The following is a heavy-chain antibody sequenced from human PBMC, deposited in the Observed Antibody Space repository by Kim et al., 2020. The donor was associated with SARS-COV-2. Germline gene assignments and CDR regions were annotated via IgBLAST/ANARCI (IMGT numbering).Heavy chain of an antibody. V-gene: IGHV3-21*01. Sequence: GGSLRLSCAASGFTFSSYSMNWVRQAPGKGLEWVSSISSSSSYIYYTDSVKGRFTISRDNAKNSLYLQMNSLRAEDTAVYYCARDLLYCSSTSCYAGPLYYYYYGMDVWGQGTTVTVSS. D-gene: IGHD2-2*01. CDR1: GFTFSSYS. CDR2: ISSSSSYI. CDR3: ARDLLYCSSTSCYAGPLYYYYYGMDV. J-gene: IGHJ6*02.